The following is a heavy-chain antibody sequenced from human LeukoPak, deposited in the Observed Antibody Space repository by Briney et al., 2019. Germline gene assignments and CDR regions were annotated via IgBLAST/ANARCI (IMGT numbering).Heavy chain of an antibody. CDR3: AKGIAVAVNYPIFDI. CDR1: GFTFSTYW. D-gene: IGHD6-19*01. Sequence: GGSLRLSCAASGFTFSTYWMSWVRQAPGKGLQWVANIKHDGSEKNYVDSVKGRFTISKDNAKNSLSLQMSSLRAEDTAVYYCAKGIAVAVNYPIFDIWGQGTMVTVSS. CDR2: IKHDGSEK. V-gene: IGHV3-7*03. J-gene: IGHJ3*02.